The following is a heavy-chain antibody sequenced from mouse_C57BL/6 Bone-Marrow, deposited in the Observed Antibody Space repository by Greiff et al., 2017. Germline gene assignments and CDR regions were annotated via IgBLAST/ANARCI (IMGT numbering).Heavy chain of an antibody. J-gene: IGHJ3*01. Sequence: EVQRVESGGGLVKPGGSLKLSCAASGFTFSSYAMSWVRQTPEKRLEWVATISDGGSYTYYPDNVKGRFTISRDNAKNNLYLQMSHLKSEDTAMYDCARGPYYYGSTPFAYWGQGTLVTVSA. CDR1: GFTFSSYA. D-gene: IGHD1-1*01. V-gene: IGHV5-4*01. CDR2: ISDGGSYT. CDR3: ARGPYYYGSTPFAY.